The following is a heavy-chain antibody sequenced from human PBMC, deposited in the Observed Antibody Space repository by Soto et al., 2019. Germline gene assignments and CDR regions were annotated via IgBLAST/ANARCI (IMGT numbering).Heavy chain of an antibody. Sequence: QVQLVQSGAEVKKPGASVKVSCKASGYTFTSYGCSWVRQAPGQGREWMGWISAYNGNTNYAQKLQGRVTMTTDTYTSTAYMELRILRYDDTAVYYCAREGSRPYYYYCMDVWGQGTTVTVSS. CDR2: ISAYNGNT. CDR3: AREGSRPYYYYCMDV. CDR1: GYTFTSYG. V-gene: IGHV1-18*01. D-gene: IGHD1-26*01. J-gene: IGHJ6*02.